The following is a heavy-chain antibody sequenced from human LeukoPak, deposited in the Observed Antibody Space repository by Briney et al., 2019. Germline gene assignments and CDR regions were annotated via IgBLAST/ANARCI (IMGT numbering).Heavy chain of an antibody. CDR1: GGSIGSSSYY. J-gene: IGHJ4*02. CDR2: IYYSGST. Sequence: SSETLSLTCTVSGGSIGSSSYYWGWIRQPPGKGLEWIGSIYYSGSTYYNPSLKSRVTISVDTSKNQFSLKLSSVTAADTAVYYCARLRHSHDIVLMVYAIRYYFDYWGQGTLVTVSS. D-gene: IGHD2-8*01. CDR3: ARLRHSHDIVLMVYAIRYYFDY. V-gene: IGHV4-39*07.